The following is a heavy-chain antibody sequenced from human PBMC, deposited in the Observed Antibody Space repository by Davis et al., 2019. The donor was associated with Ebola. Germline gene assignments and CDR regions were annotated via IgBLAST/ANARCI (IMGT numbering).Heavy chain of an antibody. J-gene: IGHJ5*02. Sequence: AASVKVSCKASGYTFTSYGISWVRQAPGQGLEWMGWISAYNGNTNYAQKLQGRVTMTTDTSTSTAYMELRSLRSDDTAVYYCARDATTVTTIWFDPWGQGTLVTVSS. CDR3: ARDATTVTTIWFDP. V-gene: IGHV1-18*01. D-gene: IGHD4-17*01. CDR1: GYTFTSYG. CDR2: ISAYNGNT.